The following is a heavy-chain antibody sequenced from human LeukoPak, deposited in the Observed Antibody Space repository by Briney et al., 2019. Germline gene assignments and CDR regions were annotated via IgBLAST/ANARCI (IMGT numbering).Heavy chain of an antibody. CDR3: ASGLEEDY. D-gene: IGHD1-1*01. CDR2: IYHSGST. CDR1: GYSISSGYY. Sequence: SETLSLTCAVSGYSISSGYYWGWIRQPPGKGLEWIGSIYHSGSTYYNPSLKSRVTISVDTSKNQFSLKLSSVTAADTAVYYCASGLEEDYWGQRTLVTVSS. J-gene: IGHJ4*02. V-gene: IGHV4-38-2*01.